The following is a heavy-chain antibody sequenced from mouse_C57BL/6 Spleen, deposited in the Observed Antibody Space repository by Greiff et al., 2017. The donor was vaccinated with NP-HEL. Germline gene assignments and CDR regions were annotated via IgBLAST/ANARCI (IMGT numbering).Heavy chain of an antibody. Sequence: QVQLQQPGAELVRPGTSVKLSCKASGYTFTSYWMHWVKQRPGQGLEWIGVIDPSDSYTNYNQKFKGKATLTVDTSSSTAYMQLSSLTSEDSAVYNCARGDSSSFAYWGQGTLVTVSA. CDR3: ARGDSSSFAY. CDR1: GYTFTSYW. CDR2: IDPSDSYT. D-gene: IGHD1-1*01. V-gene: IGHV1-59*01. J-gene: IGHJ3*01.